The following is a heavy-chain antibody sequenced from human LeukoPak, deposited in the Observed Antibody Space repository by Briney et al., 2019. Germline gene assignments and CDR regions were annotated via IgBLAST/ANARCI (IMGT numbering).Heavy chain of an antibody. CDR3: ARHSTRGGDFDY. V-gene: IGHV4-59*08. D-gene: IGHD2-21*01. J-gene: IGHJ4*02. CDR2: IHYSGST. Sequence: SESLSLTCTVSGVSISSYYWSWIRQPPGKGLEWIGYIHYSGSTNYNPSLKSRLTISVDTSKNQFPLKLSSVTAADTAMYYCARHSTRGGDFDYWGQGTLVTVSS. CDR1: GVSISSYY.